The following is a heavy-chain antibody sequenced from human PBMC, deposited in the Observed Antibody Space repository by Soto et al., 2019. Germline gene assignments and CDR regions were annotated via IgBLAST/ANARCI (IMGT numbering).Heavy chain of an antibody. D-gene: IGHD3-10*01. CDR3: ARVLYYGSGSYSPYGMEV. J-gene: IGHJ6*02. CDR2: VSPPFRTS. CDR1: GVSFNNNG. Sequence: QVQLVQSGAEVKKPGSSVKVSCKTSGVSFNNNGIGWVRQAPGHGLEWMGGVSPPFRTSNYARKFQGRISITADASTGTVNMERSSLTSEDTAQYYCARVLYYGSGSYSPYGMEVWGQGTTVTVSS. V-gene: IGHV1-69*01.